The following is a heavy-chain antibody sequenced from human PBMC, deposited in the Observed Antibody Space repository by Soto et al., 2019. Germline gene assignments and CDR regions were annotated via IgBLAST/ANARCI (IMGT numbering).Heavy chain of an antibody. J-gene: IGHJ5*02. CDR2: IEHSGSS. CDR3: ARDWLSEGYNWNYVGWFDP. CDR1: GVSCSGGY. Sequence: AGTLSLTGAVFGVSCSGGYWSWFCHPPGRGLAWFGEIEHSGSSNYNPSLKSRVTISVDTSKNQFSLKLRSVTAADTAVYYCARDWLSEGYNWNYVGWFDPWGQGTLVTVSP. V-gene: IGHV4-34*01. D-gene: IGHD1-7*01.